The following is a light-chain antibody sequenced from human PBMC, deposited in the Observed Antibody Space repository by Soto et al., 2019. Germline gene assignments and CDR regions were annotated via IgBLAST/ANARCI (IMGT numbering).Light chain of an antibody. J-gene: IGLJ1*01. CDR1: SSDVGGYNY. CDR3: CSYAGSYV. V-gene: IGLV2-11*01. CDR2: DVS. Sequence: QSVLTQPRSVSGSPGQSVTISFTGTSSDVGGYNYVSWYQQHPGKAPKLMIYDVSKRPSGVPDRFSGSKSGNTASLTISGFQAEDEADYYCCSYAGSYVFGTGTKVTVL.